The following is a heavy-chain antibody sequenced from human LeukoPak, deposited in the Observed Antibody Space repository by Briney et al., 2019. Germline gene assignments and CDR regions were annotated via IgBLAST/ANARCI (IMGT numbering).Heavy chain of an antibody. CDR3: ARDLYPGY. J-gene: IGHJ4*02. V-gene: IGHV3-48*03. Sequence: GGSLRLSCAASGFTFSSYEMNWVRQAPGKGLEWVSYISSSSSTIHYADSVKGRFTISRDNAKNSLYLQMNSLRAEDTAVYYCARDLYPGYWGQGTLVTVSS. D-gene: IGHD3-16*01. CDR2: ISSSSSTI. CDR1: GFTFSSYE.